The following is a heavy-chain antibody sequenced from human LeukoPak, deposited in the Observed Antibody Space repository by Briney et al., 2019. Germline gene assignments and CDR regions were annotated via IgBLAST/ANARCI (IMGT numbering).Heavy chain of an antibody. J-gene: IGHJ3*02. V-gene: IGHV4-59*01. CDR3: ARDSRLYYYDSSGYYPLFDI. Sequence: PSETLSLTCTVSGGSISSYYWSWIRQPPGKGREWIGYIYYSGSTNYNPSLKSRVTISVDTSKNQFSLKLSSVTAADTAVYYCARDSRLYYYDSSGYYPLFDIWGQGTMVTVSS. CDR1: GGSISSYY. D-gene: IGHD3-22*01. CDR2: IYYSGST.